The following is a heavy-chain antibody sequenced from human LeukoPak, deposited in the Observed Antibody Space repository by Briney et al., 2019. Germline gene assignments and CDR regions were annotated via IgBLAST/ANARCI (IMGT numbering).Heavy chain of an antibody. V-gene: IGHV4-38-2*01. CDR3: ASRGLMVRGVSFDY. J-gene: IGHJ4*02. CDR1: GYSISSGYY. Sequence: PSETLSLTCAVSGYSISSGYYWGWIRPPPGKVLERIGRIYHSWISYHNPSPKSLFAIAVATSKNQFSLKLSSVSAADTAWYYCASRGLMVRGVSFDYWGQGTLVTVSP. D-gene: IGHD3-10*01. CDR2: IYHSWIS.